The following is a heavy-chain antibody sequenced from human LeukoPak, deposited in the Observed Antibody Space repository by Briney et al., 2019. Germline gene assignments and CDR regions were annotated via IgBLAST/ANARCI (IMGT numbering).Heavy chain of an antibody. J-gene: IGHJ4*02. CDR1: GFTFSSYA. D-gene: IGHD3-3*01. CDR2: ISGSGGST. Sequence: GGSLRLSCAASGFTFSSYAMSWVRQAPGKGLEWVAAISGSGGSTYYADSVKGRFTISRDNSKNTLYLQMSSLRAEDTAVYYCAKPPITIFGVVTAIDYWGQGTLVTVSS. CDR3: AKPPITIFGVVTAIDY. V-gene: IGHV3-23*01.